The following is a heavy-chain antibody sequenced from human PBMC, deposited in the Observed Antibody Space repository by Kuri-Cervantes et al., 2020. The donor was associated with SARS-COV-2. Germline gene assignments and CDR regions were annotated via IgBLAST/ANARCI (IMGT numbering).Heavy chain of an antibody. Sequence: SVPVSCKDSGGTFRSYSVNWVRQAPGQGLEWMGRIIPTFDTTTYAQKFQGRVIFTADESSSTAYMEVNSLTSEDTAVYFCARSQGYCTANSCSWNWFDPWGQGTQVTVSS. V-gene: IGHV1-69*13. CDR1: GGTFRSYS. D-gene: IGHD2-8*02. CDR3: ARSQGYCTANSCSWNWFDP. CDR2: IIPTFDTT. J-gene: IGHJ5*02.